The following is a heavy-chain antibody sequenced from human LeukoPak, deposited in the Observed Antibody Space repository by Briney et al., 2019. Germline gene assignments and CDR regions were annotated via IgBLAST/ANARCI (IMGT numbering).Heavy chain of an antibody. CDR1: GSTVIGLY. CDR3: ATDWDCIRPDCPFLH. D-gene: IGHD2-15*01. J-gene: IGHJ4*02. Sequence: ASVKVSCKASGSTVIGLYIHWVRQAPGQGLQWMGWINRNSGGAKYAQNFQGRVTMTWDTSISTSYMELSSLRSDDTAVYYCATDWDCIRPDCPFLHWGQGTLVTVSS. V-gene: IGHV1-2*02. CDR2: INRNSGGA.